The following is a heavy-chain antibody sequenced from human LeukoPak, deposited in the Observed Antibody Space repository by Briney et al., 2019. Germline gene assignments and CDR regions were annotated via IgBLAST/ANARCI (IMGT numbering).Heavy chain of an antibody. D-gene: IGHD3-9*01. CDR1: GYSISSGYY. J-gene: IGHJ3*02. CDR3: ARVRLVLTGYYLDAFDI. V-gene: IGHV4-38-2*02. CDR2: IYHSGST. Sequence: PSETLSLTCTVSGYSISSGYYWGWIRQPPGKGLEWIGSIYHSGSTYYNPSLKSRVTISVDTSKNQFSLKLSSVTAADTAVYYCARVRLVLTGYYLDAFDIWGQGTMVTVSS.